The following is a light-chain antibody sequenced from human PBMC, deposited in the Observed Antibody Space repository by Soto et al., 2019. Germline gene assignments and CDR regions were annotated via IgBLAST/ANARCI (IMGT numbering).Light chain of an antibody. CDR1: SSDVGAYKY. Sequence: QSALTQPASVSGSPGQSITISCTGTSSDVGAYKYVSWYQQHPGKAPKVMIYEVSNRPSGVSNRFSGSKSGNTASLTISGPHAADEADYPCSSYSRSSTLLVFGTGTKVTVL. V-gene: IGLV2-14*01. CDR3: SSYSRSSTLLV. CDR2: EVS. J-gene: IGLJ1*01.